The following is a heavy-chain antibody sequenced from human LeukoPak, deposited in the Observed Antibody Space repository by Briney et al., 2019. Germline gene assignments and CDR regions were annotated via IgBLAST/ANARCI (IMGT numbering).Heavy chain of an antibody. CDR1: GFTFSSYW. J-gene: IGHJ4*02. CDR2: IKEGGSEK. D-gene: IGHD3-16*02. V-gene: IGHV3-7*01. CDR3: ARDGKYDYVWGSYRAWDY. Sequence: GGSLRLSCAASGFTFSSYWMSWVRQAPGKGLEWVANIKEGGSEKYYVDSVKGRFTLSRDNAKTSLYLQMNSLRAEDTAVYFCARDGKYDYVWGSYRAWDYWGQGTLVTVS.